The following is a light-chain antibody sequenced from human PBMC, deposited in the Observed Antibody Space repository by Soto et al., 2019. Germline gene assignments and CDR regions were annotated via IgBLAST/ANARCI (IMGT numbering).Light chain of an antibody. Sequence: EIVLTQSPGTLSLSPGERATLSCRASQSVSSSYLAWYQQKPGQAPRLLIYGASSRATGIPDRFSGSGSGTDFTLTISRLEPEDFSVYYSQQYGSSITFGQGTRLE. V-gene: IGKV3-20*01. CDR3: QQYGSSIT. CDR1: QSVSSSY. CDR2: GAS. J-gene: IGKJ5*01.